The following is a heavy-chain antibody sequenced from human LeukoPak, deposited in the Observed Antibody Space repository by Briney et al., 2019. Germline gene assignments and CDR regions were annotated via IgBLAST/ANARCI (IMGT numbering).Heavy chain of an antibody. CDR2: ISSSSSTI. CDR3: ARDQVTMIVVVITPRGMDV. V-gene: IGHV3-48*02. CDR1: GFTFSSYS. D-gene: IGHD3-22*01. J-gene: IGHJ6*02. Sequence: GGSLRLPCAASGFTFSSYSMNWVRQAPGKGLEWVSYISSSSSTIYYADSVKGRFTISRDNAKNSLYLQMNSLRDEDTAVYYCARDQVTMIVVVITPRGMDVWGQGTTVTVSS.